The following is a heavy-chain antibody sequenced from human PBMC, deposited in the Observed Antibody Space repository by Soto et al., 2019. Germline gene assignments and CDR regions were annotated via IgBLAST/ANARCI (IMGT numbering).Heavy chain of an antibody. CDR1: GFTFSSYG. J-gene: IGHJ6*02. Sequence: QVQLVESGGGVVQPGRSLRLSCPASGFTFSSYGMHWVRQPPGKGLEWGAVIWYDGSNKYYADSVKGRFTISNDNSKNTLYLQMNSLRAEDTAVYYCARDKPDSSSWSGYGMDVWGQGTTVTVSS. CDR3: ARDKPDSSSWSGYGMDV. V-gene: IGHV3-33*01. CDR2: IWYDGSNK. D-gene: IGHD6-13*01.